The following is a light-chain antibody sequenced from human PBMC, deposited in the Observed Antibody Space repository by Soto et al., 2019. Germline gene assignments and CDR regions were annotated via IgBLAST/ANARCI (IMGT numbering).Light chain of an antibody. V-gene: IGLV2-14*01. Sequence: QSALTQPASVSGSPRQSITISCTGTSSDVGAYYSVSWYQHHPGKAPKLIIYGVTNRPSGVSNRFSGSKSGNTASLTISGLQAEDEADYHCSSYTSGSSHYVFGTGTKVTVL. J-gene: IGLJ1*01. CDR2: GVT. CDR1: SSDVGAYYS. CDR3: SSYTSGSSHYV.